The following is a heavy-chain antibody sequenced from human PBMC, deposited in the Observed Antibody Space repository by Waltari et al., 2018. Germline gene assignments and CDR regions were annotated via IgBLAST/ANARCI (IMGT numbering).Heavy chain of an antibody. CDR3: ARGPLYVFLDT. CDR1: GGSISSYY. V-gene: IGHV4-59*01. Sequence: QVQLQESGPGLVKPSETLSLTCTVSGGSISSYYWSWIRQPPGKGLEWIGYIYYSGSTNYIPSLKSRVTISVDTSKNQFSLKLSSVTAADTAVYYCARGPLYVFLDTWGQGTLVTVSS. J-gene: IGHJ5*02. D-gene: IGHD2-2*02. CDR2: IYYSGST.